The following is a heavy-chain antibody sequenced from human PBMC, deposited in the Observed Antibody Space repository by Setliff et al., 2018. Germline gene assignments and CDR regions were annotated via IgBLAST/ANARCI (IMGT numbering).Heavy chain of an antibody. CDR3: VRDWASGDDH. CDR1: GFTFSSYG. Sequence: GSLRLSCAASGFTFSSYGMHWVRQAPGKGLEWVAVIWYDGSNKYYVDSVRGRFTISRDNAKNSLFLQMNILEVEDTAVYYCVRDWASGDDHWGRGTLVTVSS. V-gene: IGHV3-33*01. J-gene: IGHJ4*02. D-gene: IGHD3-10*01. CDR2: IWYDGSNK.